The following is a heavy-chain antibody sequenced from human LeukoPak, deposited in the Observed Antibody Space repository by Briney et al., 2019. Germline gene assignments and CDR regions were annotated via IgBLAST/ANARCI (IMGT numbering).Heavy chain of an antibody. J-gene: IGHJ4*02. V-gene: IGHV3-23*01. CDR2: ISLSGDST. CDR1: GFIFRSYA. CDR3: AKGTLGVTSILDY. Sequence: GGSLRLSCAASGFIFRSYAMSWVRQAPGKGLEWVSVISLSGDSTDYADSVKGRFTTSRDNSKNTLHLQMNSLRAEDTALYYCAKGTLGVTSILDYWGQGILVTVSS. D-gene: IGHD4-11*01.